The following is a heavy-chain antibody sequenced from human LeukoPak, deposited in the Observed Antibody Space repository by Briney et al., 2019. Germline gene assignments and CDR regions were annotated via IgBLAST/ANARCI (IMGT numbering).Heavy chain of an antibody. CDR1: GFTFSSYS. CDR2: ISSSSSYI. J-gene: IGHJ3*02. CDR3: ARERRWSGSYYGHDAFDI. Sequence: GGSLRLSCAASGFTFSSYSMNWVRQAPGKGLEWVSSISSSSSYIYYADSVKGRFTISRDNAKNSLFLQMNSLRAEDTAVYYCARERRWSGSYYGHDAFDIWGQGTMVTVSS. V-gene: IGHV3-21*01. D-gene: IGHD1-26*01.